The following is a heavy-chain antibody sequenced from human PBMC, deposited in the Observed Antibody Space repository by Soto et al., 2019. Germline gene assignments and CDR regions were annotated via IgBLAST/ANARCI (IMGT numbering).Heavy chain of an antibody. D-gene: IGHD3-3*01. CDR2: IYYSGST. V-gene: IGHV4-59*01. CDR1: GGSIRDYC. CDR3: ARALDYDFWSGYHLYGMDV. Sequence: FEIQGLRSSVAGGSIRDYCGSWIRQPPGKGLEWIGYIYYSGSTNYNPSLKSRVTISVDTSKNQFSLKLSSVTAADTAVYYCARALDYDFWSGYHLYGMDVWGQGPTLTVSS. J-gene: IGHJ6*02.